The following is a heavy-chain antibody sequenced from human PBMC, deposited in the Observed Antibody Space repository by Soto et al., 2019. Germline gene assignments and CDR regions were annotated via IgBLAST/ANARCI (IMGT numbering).Heavy chain of an antibody. CDR3: ARGTTYYYDSSGYFLDY. D-gene: IGHD3-22*01. J-gene: IGHJ4*02. CDR1: GFTFSSYG. V-gene: IGHV3-33*01. Sequence: RLSCAASGFTFSSYGMHWVRQAPGKGLEWVAVIWYDGSNKYYADSVKGRFTISRDNSKNTLYLQMNSLRAEDTAVYYCARGTTYYYDSSGYFLDYWGQGTLVTVSS. CDR2: IWYDGSNK.